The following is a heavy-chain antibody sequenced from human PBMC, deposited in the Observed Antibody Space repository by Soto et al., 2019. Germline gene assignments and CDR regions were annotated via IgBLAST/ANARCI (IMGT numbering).Heavy chain of an antibody. CDR1: GFSLSSSGVG. Sequence: QITLKESGPTLVKPTQTLTLTCTFSGFSLSSSGVGVGWIRQPPGKALEWLTFIYWDDDKRYSPSLKSRLTITKDTSKNQVVLTLTNIDPVDTATYYCARLVVAGITYYFGSWGQGALLTVSS. CDR2: IYWDDDK. J-gene: IGHJ5*01. D-gene: IGHD2-15*01. CDR3: ARLVVAGITYYFGS. V-gene: IGHV2-5*02.